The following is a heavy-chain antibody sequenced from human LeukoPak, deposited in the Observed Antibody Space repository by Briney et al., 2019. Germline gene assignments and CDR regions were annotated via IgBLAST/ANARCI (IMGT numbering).Heavy chain of an antibody. D-gene: IGHD3-22*01. CDR2: INPNSGGT. V-gene: IGHV1-2*02. J-gene: IGHJ4*02. Sequence: ASVKVSCKASGYTFTGYYMHWVRQAPGQGLEWMGWINPNSGGTNYAQKFQGRVTMTRDTSISTAYMELSRLRSDDTAVYYCAREGSDSSGYYYPPFDYWGQGTLVTVSS. CDR3: AREGSDSSGYYYPPFDY. CDR1: GYTFTGYY.